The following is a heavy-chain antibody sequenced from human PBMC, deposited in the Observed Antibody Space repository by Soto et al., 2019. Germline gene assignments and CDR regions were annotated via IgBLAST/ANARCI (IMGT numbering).Heavy chain of an antibody. J-gene: IGHJ4*02. Sequence: KASETLSLTCTVSGGSISSYYWSWIRQPPGKGLEWIGYIYYSGSTNYNPSLKSRVTISVDTSKNQFSLKLSSVTAADTAVYYCARGGIVGATAFFDYWGQGTLVTVSS. CDR2: IYYSGST. V-gene: IGHV4-59*01. CDR3: ARGGIVGATAFFDY. CDR1: GGSISSYY. D-gene: IGHD1-26*01.